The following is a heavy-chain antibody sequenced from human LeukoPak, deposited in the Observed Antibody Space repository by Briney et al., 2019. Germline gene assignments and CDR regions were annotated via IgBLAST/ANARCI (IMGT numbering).Heavy chain of an antibody. D-gene: IGHD2-15*01. J-gene: IGHJ4*02. CDR2: IYYSGST. Sequence: SETLSLTCTVSGGSISNYYWTWIRQPAGKGLEWIGYIYYSGSTNYNPSLKSRVTISVDTSKNQIYLKLSSVTAADTAVYYCARDRRSGEDSNFWGQGTLVTVSS. CDR3: ARDRRSGEDSNF. CDR1: GGSISNYY. V-gene: IGHV4-59*01.